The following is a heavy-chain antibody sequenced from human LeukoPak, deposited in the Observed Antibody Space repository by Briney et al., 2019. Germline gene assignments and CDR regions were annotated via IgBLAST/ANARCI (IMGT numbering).Heavy chain of an antibody. CDR3: ARDHLMITFGGVIVPAYYFDY. CDR2: INPSGGST. V-gene: IGHV1-46*01. D-gene: IGHD3-16*02. Sequence: ASVKVSCKASGYTFTSYYMHWVRQAPGQGLEWMGIINPSGGSTSYAQKFQGRVTMTRDMSTSTVYMELSSPRSEDTAVYYCARDHLMITFGGVIVPAYYFDYWGQGTLVTVSS. J-gene: IGHJ4*02. CDR1: GYTFTSYY.